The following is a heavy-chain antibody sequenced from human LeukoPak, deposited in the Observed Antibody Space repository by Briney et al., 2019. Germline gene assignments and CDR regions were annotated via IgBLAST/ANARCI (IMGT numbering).Heavy chain of an antibody. D-gene: IGHD6-19*01. CDR1: GFIFSNYA. Sequence: GGSLRLSCAAPGFIFSNYAMHWVRQAPGKGLEWVALISSDGSKIYYADSVKGRFTISRDNAKNSLYLQMNSLRAEDTAVYYCARDPSSGWYLKGWFDPWGQGTLVTVSS. CDR2: ISSDGSKI. V-gene: IGHV3-30*04. CDR3: ARDPSSGWYLKGWFDP. J-gene: IGHJ5*02.